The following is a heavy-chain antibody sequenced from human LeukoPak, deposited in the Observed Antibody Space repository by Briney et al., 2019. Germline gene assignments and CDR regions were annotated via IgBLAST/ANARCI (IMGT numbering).Heavy chain of an antibody. Sequence: TGGSLRLSCAASGFTFSSYAMSWVRQAPGKGLEWVSAISGSGGSTYYADSVKGRFTISRDNSKNTLYLQMNSLRAEDTAVYYCAREGLALQYAFDIWGQGTMVTVSS. CDR2: ISGSGGST. D-gene: IGHD4-11*01. V-gene: IGHV3-23*01. J-gene: IGHJ3*02. CDR1: GFTFSSYA. CDR3: AREGLALQYAFDI.